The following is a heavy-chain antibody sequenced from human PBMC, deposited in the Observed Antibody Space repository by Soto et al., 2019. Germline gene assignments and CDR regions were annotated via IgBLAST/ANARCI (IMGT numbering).Heavy chain of an antibody. CDR2: INASNGDT. Sequence: QVQLVQSGAEVKRPGASVKVSCKASGFTFASYHIHWVRQAPGQGLEWMAIINASNGDTAYAQKWRGRVTQTRDTSTTTVYMELSSLTAEDTASFYCAREGSVGMTQMRFFDYWRRGPLVTVSS. V-gene: IGHV1-46*04. J-gene: IGHJ4*02. CDR1: GFTFASYH. D-gene: IGHD2-21*02. CDR3: AREGSVGMTQMRFFDY.